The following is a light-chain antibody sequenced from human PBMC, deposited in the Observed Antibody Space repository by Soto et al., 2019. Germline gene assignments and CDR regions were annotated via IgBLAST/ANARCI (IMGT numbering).Light chain of an antibody. V-gene: IGKV1-39*01. CDR2: SAS. Sequence: DIQMSQSPSSLSASVGDSVTITCRASETIIDDLNWYQQQPGEAPKLLIFSASSLHSGVPSRFRGSGSGTHFTLTISSLQPEDFATYFCQQSFSAPRTFGQGTKLQAK. CDR1: ETIIDD. CDR3: QQSFSAPRT. J-gene: IGKJ2*01.